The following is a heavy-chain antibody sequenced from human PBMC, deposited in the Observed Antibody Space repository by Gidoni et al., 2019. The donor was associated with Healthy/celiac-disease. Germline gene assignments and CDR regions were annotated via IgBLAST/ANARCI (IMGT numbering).Heavy chain of an antibody. CDR1: GGSISSYY. J-gene: IGHJ6*03. V-gene: IGHV4-59*01. Sequence: QVQLQESGPGLVKPSETLSLTCTVCGGSISSYYWSWIRQPPGKGLEWIGYIYYSGSTNYNPSLKSRVTISVDTSKNQFSLKLSSVTAADTAVYYCARARQNPYYYYYMDVWGKGTTVTVSS. CDR2: IYYSGST. CDR3: ARARQNPYYYYYMDV.